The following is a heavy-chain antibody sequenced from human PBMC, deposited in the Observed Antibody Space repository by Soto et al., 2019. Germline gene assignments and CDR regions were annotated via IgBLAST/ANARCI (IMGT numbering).Heavy chain of an antibody. CDR2: ISSTGNYI. Sequence: GGSLRLSCVASGFTFSGYTMNWVRQAPGKGLEWVSCISSTGNYIYYADSLKGRFTISRDNAKNSLYLQMNSLRAEDTAVYYCARDGGYTYDLDYWGQGTLVTVSS. V-gene: IGHV3-21*01. D-gene: IGHD5-18*01. J-gene: IGHJ4*02. CDR3: ARDGGYTYDLDY. CDR1: GFTFSGYT.